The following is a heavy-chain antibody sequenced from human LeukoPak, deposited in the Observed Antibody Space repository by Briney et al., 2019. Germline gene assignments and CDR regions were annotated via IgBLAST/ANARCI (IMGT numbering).Heavy chain of an antibody. Sequence: GGSLRLSCVASGFTFTNYVMNWVRQVPGKRLEWVAHISTRTGSSGYADSVRSRFTISRDTARNSLYLEMNSLRVEDTAIYYCARDGGVEGSTTWFDPWGQGTQVTVSS. J-gene: IGHJ5*02. CDR2: ISTRTGSS. V-gene: IGHV3-21*01. CDR1: GFTFTNYV. CDR3: ARDGGVEGSTTWFDP. D-gene: IGHD2/OR15-2a*01.